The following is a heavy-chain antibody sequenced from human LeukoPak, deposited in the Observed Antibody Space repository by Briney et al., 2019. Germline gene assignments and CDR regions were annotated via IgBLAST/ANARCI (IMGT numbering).Heavy chain of an antibody. CDR3: AKPMIVVRAAFDI. J-gene: IGHJ3*02. CDR1: GFTVSSTY. Sequence: GGSLRLSCAASGFTVSSTYMSWVRQAPGKGLEWVSAISGSDSSTYYADSVKGRFTISRDNSKNTLYLQMNSLRAEDTAVYYCAKPMIVVRAAFDIWGQGTMVTVSS. CDR2: ISGSDSST. D-gene: IGHD3-22*01. V-gene: IGHV3-23*01.